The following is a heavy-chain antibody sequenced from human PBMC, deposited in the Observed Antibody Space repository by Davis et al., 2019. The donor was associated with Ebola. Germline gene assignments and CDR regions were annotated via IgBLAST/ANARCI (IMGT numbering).Heavy chain of an antibody. V-gene: IGHV4-30-4*01. CDR3: ARDTLLWFGELLYRPGYFDL. CDR1: GGSISSGDYY. D-gene: IGHD3-10*01. J-gene: IGHJ2*01. Sequence: SETLSLTCTVSGGSISSGDYYWSWIRQPPGKGLEWIGYIYYSGSTYYNPSLKSRVTISVDTSKNQFSLKLSSVTAADTAVYYCARDTLLWFGELLYRPGYFDLWGRGTLVTVSS. CDR2: IYYSGST.